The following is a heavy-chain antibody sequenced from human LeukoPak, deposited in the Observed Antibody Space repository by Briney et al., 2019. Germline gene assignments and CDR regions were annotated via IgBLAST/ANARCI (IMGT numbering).Heavy chain of an antibody. CDR1: GGSISSGSYY. D-gene: IGHD5-12*01. CDR2: IYTSGST. CDR3: ARLSGVATITYFDY. V-gene: IGHV4-61*02. J-gene: IGHJ4*02. Sequence: PSETLSLTCTVSGGSISSGSYYWSWIRQPAGKGLEWIGRIYTSGSTNYNPSLKSRVTISVDTSKNQFSLKLSSVTAADTAVYYCARLSGVATITYFDYWGQGTLVTVSS.